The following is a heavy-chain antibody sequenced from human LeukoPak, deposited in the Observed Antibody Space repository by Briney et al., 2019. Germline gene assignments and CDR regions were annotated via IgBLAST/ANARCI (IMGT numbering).Heavy chain of an antibody. D-gene: IGHD7-27*01. J-gene: IGHJ3*02. CDR3: ARSNKQNWAGAFDI. V-gene: IGHV4-39*01. CDR1: GGSISSSSYY. CDR2: VYYSGST. Sequence: PSETLSLTCTVSGGSISSSSYYWGWIRQPPGKGLEWIGSVYYSGSTYYNSSLKSRVTISVDTSKNQFSLKVSSVTAADTAVYYCARSNKQNWAGAFDIWGQGTMVTVSS.